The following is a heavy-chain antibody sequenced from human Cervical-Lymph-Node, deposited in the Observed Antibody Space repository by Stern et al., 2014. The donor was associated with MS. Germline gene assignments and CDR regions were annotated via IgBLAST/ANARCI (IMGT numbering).Heavy chain of an antibody. Sequence: ESGPALVKPKQTLTLTCTFSGFSLSTSGLGVGWIRQPPGESLEWLAYIYSYDQKRYSPSLKSRLTITKDASKKQVVLTLANVDPVDTATYYCARRTAGPFDYWGQGTLVTVSS. CDR2: IYSYDQK. CDR1: GFSLSTSGLG. V-gene: IGHV2-5*01. CDR3: ARRTAGPFDY. D-gene: IGHD1-14*01. J-gene: IGHJ4*02.